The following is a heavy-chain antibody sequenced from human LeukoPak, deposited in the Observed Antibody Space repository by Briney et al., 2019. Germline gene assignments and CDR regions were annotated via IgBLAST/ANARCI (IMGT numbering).Heavy chain of an antibody. Sequence: SQTLSLTSALSGDSVSINSAAWNWVRQSPSRGLEWLGRTYYRSKWYIEYTVSVKSRKTTTPDTSKSPFSLQLDAVTPEDTAVYYCCHSLSGRTGAFDIWGRGTVVTVSS. D-gene: IGHD2-21*01. V-gene: IGHV6-1*01. CDR2: TYYRSKWYI. CDR1: GDSVSINSAA. J-gene: IGHJ3*02. CDR3: CHSLSGRTGAFDI.